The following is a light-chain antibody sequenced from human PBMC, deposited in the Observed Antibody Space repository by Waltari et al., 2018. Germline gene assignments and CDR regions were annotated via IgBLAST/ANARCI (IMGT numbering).Light chain of an antibody. CDR3: QKYNSVPFT. J-gene: IGKJ3*01. Sequence: DIQMTQSPSSLSASVGDRVTITCRASQDINNNLAWYQQKPGQPPTLLIYAASTLQSGVPSRFSGSGSGTDFTLTISSLQPDDIGTYYCQKYNSVPFTFGPGTKVDL. CDR2: AAS. CDR1: QDINNN. V-gene: IGKV1-27*01.